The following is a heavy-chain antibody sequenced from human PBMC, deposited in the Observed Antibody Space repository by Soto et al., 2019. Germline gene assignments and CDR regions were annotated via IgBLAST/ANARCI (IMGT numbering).Heavy chain of an antibody. J-gene: IGHJ4*02. D-gene: IGHD1-26*01. CDR1: GGSISSSSYY. CDR3: ARVSGGSYRPLSLDY. V-gene: IGHV4-39*01. CDR2: IYYSGST. Sequence: SETLSLTCTVSGGSISSSSYYWGWIRQPPGKGLEWIGSIYYSGSTYYNPSLKSRVTISVDTSKNQFSLKLSSVTAADTAVYYCARVSGGSYRPLSLDYWGQGTLVTVSS.